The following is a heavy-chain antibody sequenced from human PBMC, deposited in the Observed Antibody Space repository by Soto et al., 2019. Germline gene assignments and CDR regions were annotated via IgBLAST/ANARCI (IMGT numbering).Heavy chain of an antibody. Sequence: GGSLRLSCAASGFTFSSYPMHWVRQAPGEGLEWVAVISFDGSNENYASSVKGRFTISRDNSKNTLYLQMNSLGAEDTAVFYCTRRLRVGSCESHALDSWGQGRMAT. CDR1: GFTFSSYP. J-gene: IGHJ3*02. V-gene: IGHV3-30-3*01. CDR3: TRRLRVGSCESHALDS. CDR2: ISFDGSNE. D-gene: IGHD2-15*01.